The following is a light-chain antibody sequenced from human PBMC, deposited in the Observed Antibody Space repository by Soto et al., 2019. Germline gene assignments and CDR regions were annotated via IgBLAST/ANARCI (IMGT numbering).Light chain of an antibody. CDR3: QQYTNWPPNT. J-gene: IGKJ5*01. CDR1: QTINNN. V-gene: IGKV3-15*01. CDR2: GAS. Sequence: VMTQAPATLSVSPGERATLSCRASQTINNNVAWYQLKDGQVPRLVIYGASTRATDIPAGFSGSGSGTEFTLTISSLQSEDVAVYYCQQYTNWPPNTFGQGTRLEIK.